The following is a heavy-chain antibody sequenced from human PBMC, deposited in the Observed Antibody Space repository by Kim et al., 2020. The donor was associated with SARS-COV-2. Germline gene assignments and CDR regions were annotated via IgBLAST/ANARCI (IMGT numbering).Heavy chain of an antibody. Sequence: GGSLRLSCAASGFTFSSYAMHWVRQAPGKGLEWVAVISYDGSNKYYADSVKGRFSISRDNSKNTLYLQMNSLRAEDTAVYYCATLDIVVVVAAKGASAF. V-gene: IGHV3-30*04. CDR2: ISYDGSNK. J-gene: IGHJ3*01. CDR1: GFTFSSYA. D-gene: IGHD2-15*01. CDR3: ATLDIVVVVAAKGASAF.